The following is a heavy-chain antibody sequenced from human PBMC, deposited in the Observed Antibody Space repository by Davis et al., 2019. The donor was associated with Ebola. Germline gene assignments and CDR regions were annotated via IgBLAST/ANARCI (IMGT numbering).Heavy chain of an antibody. CDR3: AREGYYDFWSGYYSPDY. D-gene: IGHD3-3*01. V-gene: IGHV7-4-1*02. CDR1: GYTFSESG. Sequence: ASVKVSCKASGYTFSESGFSWVRQAPGQGLEWMGWINTNTGNPTYAQDFTGRFVFSLDTSVSTAYLQISSLKAEDTAVYYCAREGYYDFWSGYYSPDYWGQGTLVTVSS. J-gene: IGHJ4*02. CDR2: INTNTGNP.